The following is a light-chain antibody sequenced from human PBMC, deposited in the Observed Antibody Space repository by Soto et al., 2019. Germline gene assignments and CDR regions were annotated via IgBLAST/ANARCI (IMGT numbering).Light chain of an antibody. Sequence: EIVLTQSPATLSLSPGERATLSCRASQSVGTYLVWYQQKPGQAPRLLIYDASKRDIGIPDRFSGSGSGTDLTLASSSLERGDWVVYYWQQRRAWPRVFGGGTRM. V-gene: IGKV3-11*01. CDR1: QSVGTY. J-gene: IGKJ4*01. CDR2: DAS. CDR3: QQRRAWPRV.